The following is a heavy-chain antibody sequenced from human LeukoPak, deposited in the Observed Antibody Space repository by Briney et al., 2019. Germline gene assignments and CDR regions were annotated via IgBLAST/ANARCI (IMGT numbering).Heavy chain of an antibody. CDR2: ISSDSTYK. J-gene: IGHJ4*02. Sequence: GGSLRLSCAISGFTFTAHSMTWVRQAPGKGLEWVSFISSDSTYKYYGDSVKGRFTISRDNANVYLQMNSLRAEDTATYHCAREYDSKGRFDNWGQGTLVIVSS. D-gene: IGHD3-22*01. CDR1: GFTFTAHS. CDR3: AREYDSKGRFDN. V-gene: IGHV3-21*01.